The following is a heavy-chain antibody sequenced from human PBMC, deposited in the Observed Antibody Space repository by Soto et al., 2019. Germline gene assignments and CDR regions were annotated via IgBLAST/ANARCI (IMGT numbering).Heavy chain of an antibody. D-gene: IGHD1-26*01. Sequence: GESQKISSKASGYTFTTYWIGWVRQMPGKGLEWMGIIYPGNSNIKYGPSFQGQVAISADKSITTAYLQWSSLKASDTAMYYCARLGPLGITIDYWGQGVLVTVSS. CDR2: IYPGNSNI. V-gene: IGHV5-51*01. CDR3: ARLGPLGITIDY. J-gene: IGHJ4*02. CDR1: GYTFTTYW.